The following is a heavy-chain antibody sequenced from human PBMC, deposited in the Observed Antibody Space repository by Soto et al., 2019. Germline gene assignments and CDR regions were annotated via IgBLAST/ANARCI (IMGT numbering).Heavy chain of an antibody. V-gene: IGHV1-2*02. CDR3: GRGRSGQIVIFY. J-gene: IGHJ4*02. D-gene: IGHD3-3*02. CDR2: IGPESGAT. CDR1: GYTFTGHY. Sequence: ASLKVSCKASGYTFTGHYIHWVRQAPEQGPEWMGEIGPESGATRYAQKFQGRVTMTRDMSITTVYMELNNLSPDDTAVYYCGRGRSGQIVIFYWGQGTPVTVSS.